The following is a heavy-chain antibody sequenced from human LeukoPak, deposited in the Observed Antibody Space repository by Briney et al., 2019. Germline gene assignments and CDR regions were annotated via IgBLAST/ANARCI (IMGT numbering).Heavy chain of an antibody. CDR3: ARRSCSSSSCYFEY. CDR1: GYTFTSYY. J-gene: IGHJ4*02. CDR2: INPRDGST. D-gene: IGHD2-2*01. Sequence: ASVKVSCKASGYTFTSYYIHWVRQAPGQGLEWMGIINPRDGSTTYAQKFQGRVTMTRDTSTSTVYMDLSGLRSEDTAVYYCARRSCSSSSCYFEYWGQGTLVTVSS. V-gene: IGHV1-46*01.